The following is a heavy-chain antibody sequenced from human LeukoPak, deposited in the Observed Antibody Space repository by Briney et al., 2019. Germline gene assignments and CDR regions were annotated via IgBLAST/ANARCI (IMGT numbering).Heavy chain of an antibody. J-gene: IGHJ4*02. Sequence: PGGSLRLSCAASGFTFSIYGMSWVRQAPGRGLEWVSAMSGSGGSTYYADSVKGRFTISRDNSKNTVYLQMNSLRVEDTAEYYCAKLNYDNSGYYSNYLDYWGQGTLVTVSS. D-gene: IGHD3-22*01. CDR1: GFTFSIYG. V-gene: IGHV3-23*01. CDR3: AKLNYDNSGYYSNYLDY. CDR2: MSGSGGST.